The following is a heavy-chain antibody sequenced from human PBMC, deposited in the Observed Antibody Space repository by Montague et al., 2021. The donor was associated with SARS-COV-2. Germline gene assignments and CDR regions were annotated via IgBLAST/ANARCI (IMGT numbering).Heavy chain of an antibody. D-gene: IGHD1-1*01. V-gene: IGHV6-1*01. CDR1: GDSVSSNSAT. CDR3: TSGREGNYNVMDV. Sequence: RAISGDSVSSNSATWNWVRQSPLRGLEWLGRTYYRSKWYNDYAVSVRGRVTINPDTSKNQFSLQLNSVTPEDTAIYYCTSGREGNYNVMDVWGQGTTVTVSS. CDR2: TYYRSKWYN. J-gene: IGHJ6*02.